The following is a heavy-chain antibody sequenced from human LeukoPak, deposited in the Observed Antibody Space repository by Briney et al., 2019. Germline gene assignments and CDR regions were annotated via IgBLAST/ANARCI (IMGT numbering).Heavy chain of an antibody. Sequence: ASVKVSYKASGYTFTSYYMHWVRQAPGQGLEWIGIINPSGGSTSYAQKFQGRVTMTRDTSTSTVYMELCSLRSEDTAVYYCASPVVPAAVTPYYNYYGMDVWGQGTTVTVSS. CDR1: GYTFTSYY. V-gene: IGHV1-46*01. D-gene: IGHD2-2*01. CDR2: INPSGGST. CDR3: ASPVVPAAVTPYYNYYGMDV. J-gene: IGHJ6*02.